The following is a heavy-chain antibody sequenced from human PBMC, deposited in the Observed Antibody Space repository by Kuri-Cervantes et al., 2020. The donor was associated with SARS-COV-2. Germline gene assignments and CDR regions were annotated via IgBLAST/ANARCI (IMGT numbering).Heavy chain of an antibody. CDR3: AKDGLLWFGEYSGGYFDY. J-gene: IGHJ4*02. CDR2: INSDGSST. V-gene: IGHV3-74*01. D-gene: IGHD3-10*01. Sequence: GESLKISCAASGFTFSSYWMHWVRQAPGKGLVWVSRINSDGSSTSYADSVKGRSTISRDNAKNTLYLQMNSLRVEDTALYYCAKDGLLWFGEYSGGYFDYWGQGTLVTVSS. CDR1: GFTFSSYW.